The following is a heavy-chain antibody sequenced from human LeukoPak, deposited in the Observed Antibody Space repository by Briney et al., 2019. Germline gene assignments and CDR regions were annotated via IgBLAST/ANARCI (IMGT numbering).Heavy chain of an antibody. J-gene: IGHJ4*02. CDR1: GGSISSSSYF. Sequence: SETLSLTCTVSGGSISSSSYFWGWIRQPPGKGLEWLGSIYYSGSTSYNTSLKSRVTISVDTSKNQFSLQLSSVTAADTAVYCCARLPLNYAIDYWGPGTLVTASS. CDR3: ARLPLNYAIDY. D-gene: IGHD4-11*01. V-gene: IGHV4-39*01. CDR2: IYYSGST.